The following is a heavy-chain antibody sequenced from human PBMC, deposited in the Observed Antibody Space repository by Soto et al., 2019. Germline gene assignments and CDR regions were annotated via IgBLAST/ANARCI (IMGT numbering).Heavy chain of an antibody. J-gene: IGHJ3*02. CDR2: FDPEDGET. D-gene: IGHD6-19*01. CDR3: ATEPRIAVAGTAFDI. V-gene: IGHV1-24*01. Sequence: GASVKVSCKASGGTFSSYAISWVRQAPGKGLEWMGGFDPEDGETIYAQKFQGRVTMTEDTSTDTAYMELSSLRSEDTAVYYCATEPRIAVAGTAFDIWGQGTMVTVSS. CDR1: GGTFSSYA.